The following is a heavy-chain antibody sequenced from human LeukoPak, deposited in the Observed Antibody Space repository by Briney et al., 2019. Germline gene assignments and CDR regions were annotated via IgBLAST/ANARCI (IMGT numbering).Heavy chain of an antibody. V-gene: IGHV3-11*04. J-gene: IGHJ4*02. Sequence: GGSLRLSCAASGFTFSDYYMSWIRQAPGKGLEWISYITNSGSTIYYADSVKGRFTISRDNAKNSLSLQMNSLRAEDTAVYYCARAITNYGYIFDYWGQGTLVTVSS. CDR2: ITNSGSTI. CDR3: ARAITNYGYIFDY. CDR1: GFTFSDYY. D-gene: IGHD5-18*01.